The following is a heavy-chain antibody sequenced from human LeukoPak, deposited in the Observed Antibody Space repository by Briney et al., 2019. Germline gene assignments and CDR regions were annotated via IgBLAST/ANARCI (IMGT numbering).Heavy chain of an antibody. Sequence: GGSLRLSCVVSGIPFSDYYMNWIRQAPGKGLEWISYISSSSSYTDYADSVKGRFTISRDNAKSALYLQMNSLRLEDTAVYYCAAGTAADFWGQGTLVTVSS. V-gene: IGHV3-11*03. CDR3: AAGTAADF. D-gene: IGHD6-13*01. CDR1: GIPFSDYY. CDR2: ISSSSSYT. J-gene: IGHJ4*02.